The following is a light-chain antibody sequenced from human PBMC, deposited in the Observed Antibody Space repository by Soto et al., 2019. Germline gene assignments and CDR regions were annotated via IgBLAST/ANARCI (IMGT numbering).Light chain of an antibody. Sequence: QSALTQPPSASGSPGQSVTISCTGTSSDVGGYNYVSWYQQHPGKAPKLMIYEVSEGPSGVPDRVSGSKSGNTASLTVSGLQAEDEAHYYCTSYAGSNNVVFGGGTQVTVL. CDR3: TSYAGSNNVV. CDR2: EVS. J-gene: IGLJ2*01. V-gene: IGLV2-8*01. CDR1: SSDVGGYNY.